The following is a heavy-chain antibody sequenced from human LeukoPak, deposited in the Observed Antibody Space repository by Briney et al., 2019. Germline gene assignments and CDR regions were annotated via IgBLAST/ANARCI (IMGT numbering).Heavy chain of an antibody. D-gene: IGHD3-10*01. CDR3: AREAVRGVIMYYFDY. CDR2: IYHSGST. J-gene: IGHJ4*02. V-gene: IGHV4-38-2*02. Sequence: SETLSLTCTVSGYSISSGYYWGWIRQPPGKGLEWIGSIYHSGSTYYNPSLKSRVTISVDTSKNQFSLKLSSVTAADTAVYYCAREAVRGVIMYYFDYWGQGTLVTVSS. CDR1: GYSISSGYY.